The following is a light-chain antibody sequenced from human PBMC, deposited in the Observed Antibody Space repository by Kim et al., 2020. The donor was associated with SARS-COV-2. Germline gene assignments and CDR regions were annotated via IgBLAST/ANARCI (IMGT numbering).Light chain of an antibody. CDR3: GTWDSGLSAWV. Sequence: QCVSISCSESGCSIGKNYVPLCQQFPATAPKLLIYDYNQRPTGIPDRFSGSKSGTSATLDITGLQPGDEADYYCGTWDSGLSAWVFGGGTQLTVL. V-gene: IGLV1-51*01. CDR2: DYN. J-gene: IGLJ3*02. CDR1: GCSIGKNY.